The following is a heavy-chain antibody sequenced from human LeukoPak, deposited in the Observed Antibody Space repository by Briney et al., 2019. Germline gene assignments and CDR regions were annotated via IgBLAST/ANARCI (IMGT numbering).Heavy chain of an antibody. V-gene: IGHV3-9*01. D-gene: IGHD6-6*01. CDR2: ISWNSGRR. CDR1: GFTFDDYA. CDR3: AKGSSSSESYYYYGMDV. J-gene: IGHJ6*02. Sequence: PGRSLRLSCAASGFTFDDYAMHWVRQAPGKGLEWVSGISWNSGRRGYADSVKGRFTISRDNAKNSLYLQMNSLRAEDTALYYCAKGSSSSESYYYYGMDVWGQGTTVTVSS.